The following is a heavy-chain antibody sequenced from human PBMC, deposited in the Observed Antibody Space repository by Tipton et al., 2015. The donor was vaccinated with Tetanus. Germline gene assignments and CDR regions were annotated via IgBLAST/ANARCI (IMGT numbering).Heavy chain of an antibody. Sequence: TLSLTCTVSGDSVSGYYWSWIRQPPGKGLEWVGYVYYTGDTNYNPSLKSRVTISMDRSENKISLKMTSVTAADTAVYYCAGVTAQRTELYFEHWGQGTQVPVSS. CDR3: AGVTAQRTELYFEH. V-gene: IGHV4-59*02. CDR2: VYYTGDT. CDR1: GDSVSGYY. J-gene: IGHJ1*01. D-gene: IGHD2-8*02.